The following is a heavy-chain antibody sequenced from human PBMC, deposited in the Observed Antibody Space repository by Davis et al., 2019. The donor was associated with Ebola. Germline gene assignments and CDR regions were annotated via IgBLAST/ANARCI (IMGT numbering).Heavy chain of an antibody. J-gene: IGHJ4*02. CDR2: ISGSGGST. D-gene: IGHD6-13*01. CDR3: ARGYSLNY. V-gene: IGHV3-23*01. CDR1: GFTFSSHA. Sequence: GESLKISCAASGFTFSSHAMSWVRQAPGKGLEWVSAISGSGGSTYYADSVKGRFTISRDNSKNTLYLQMNSLRAEDTAVYYCARGYSLNYWGQGTLVTVSS.